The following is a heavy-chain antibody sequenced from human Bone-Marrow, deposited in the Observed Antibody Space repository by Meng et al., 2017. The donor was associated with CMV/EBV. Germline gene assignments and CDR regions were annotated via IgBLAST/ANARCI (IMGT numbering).Heavy chain of an antibody. Sequence: GGSLRLSCAASRFTFDDYAMHWVRQAPGKGLEWVSGISWNSGSIGYADSVKGRFTISRDNAKNSLYLQMNSLRAEDTALYYCAKDIGYCSSTSCYTGIDWGQGPLVTVSS. CDR1: RFTFDDYA. V-gene: IGHV3-9*01. CDR3: AKDIGYCSSTSCYTGID. J-gene: IGHJ4*02. CDR2: ISWNSGSI. D-gene: IGHD2-2*02.